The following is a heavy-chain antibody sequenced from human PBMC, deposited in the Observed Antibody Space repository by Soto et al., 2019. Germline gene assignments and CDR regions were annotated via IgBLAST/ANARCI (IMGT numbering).Heavy chain of an antibody. Sequence: ASVKVSCKASGGSFTNYGISWLRQAPGQGLEWMGGSIPIFETTNYAQNFQGRVTITADESTGTSSMELSGLKSADTAVYFCAKVLGGHSGSRGPFDLWGQGPLVTVYS. D-gene: IGHD1-26*01. J-gene: IGHJ4*02. CDR3: AKVLGGHSGSRGPFDL. V-gene: IGHV1-69*13. CDR2: SIPIFETT. CDR1: GGSFTNYG.